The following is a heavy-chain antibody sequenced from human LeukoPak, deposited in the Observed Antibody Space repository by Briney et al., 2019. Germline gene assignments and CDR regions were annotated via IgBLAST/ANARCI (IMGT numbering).Heavy chain of an antibody. CDR3: AREDGSGSYPGYYYGMDV. V-gene: IGHV3-53*01. D-gene: IGHD3-10*01. CDR1: GFTVSSNY. Sequence: GGSLRLSCAASGFTVSSNYMNWVRQAPGKGLEWVSLIYTGGNTFYADSVKGRFTISRDISKNTLYLQMNSLRAEDTAVYYCAREDGSGSYPGYYYGMDVWGQGTTVTV. J-gene: IGHJ6*02. CDR2: IYTGGNT.